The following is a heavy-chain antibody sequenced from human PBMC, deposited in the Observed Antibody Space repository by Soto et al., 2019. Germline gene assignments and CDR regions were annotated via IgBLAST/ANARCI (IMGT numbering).Heavy chain of an antibody. CDR1: GFTFSSYA. CDR2: ISGIGDST. CDR3: AKGYGDLGRDTRRWGSDY. V-gene: IGHV3-23*01. D-gene: IGHD4-17*01. Sequence: EVQLLESGGGLVQPGGSLRLSCAASGFTFSSYAMSWVRQAPGKGLEWVSVISGIGDSTYYADSVKGRFTISRDNSEKMVYLQTSSLSAEETAVYYCAKGYGDLGRDTRRWGSDYWGQGALVTVSS. J-gene: IGHJ4*02.